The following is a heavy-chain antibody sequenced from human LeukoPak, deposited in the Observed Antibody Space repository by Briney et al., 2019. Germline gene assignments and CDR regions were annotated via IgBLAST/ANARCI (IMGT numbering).Heavy chain of an antibody. CDR1: GGSFSGYY. J-gene: IGHJ4*02. CDR2: INHSGST. CDR3: ARGLDFDY. V-gene: IGHV4-34*01. Sequence: SETLSLTCAVYGGSFSGYYWSWIRQPPGKGLEWIGEINHSGSTNYNPSLKSRVTISVDTSENQFSLKLSSVTAADTAVYYCARGLDFDYWGQGTLVTVSS.